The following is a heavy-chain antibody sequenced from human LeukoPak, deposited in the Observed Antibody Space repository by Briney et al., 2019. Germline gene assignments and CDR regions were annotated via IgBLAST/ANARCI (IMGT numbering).Heavy chain of an antibody. CDR2: TNSDGSST. Sequence: PGGSLRLSCAASGFTFSSYWMHWVRQAPGKGLVWVSRTNSDGSSTSYADSVKGRFTFSRDNAKNTLYLQMNSLRAEDTAVYYCARGSGYSYGSLYYWGQGTLVTVSS. D-gene: IGHD5-18*01. CDR3: ARGSGYSYGSLYY. CDR1: GFTFSSYW. V-gene: IGHV3-74*01. J-gene: IGHJ4*02.